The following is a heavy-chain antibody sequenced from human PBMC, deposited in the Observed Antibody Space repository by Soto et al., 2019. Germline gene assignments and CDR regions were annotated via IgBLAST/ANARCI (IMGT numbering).Heavy chain of an antibody. CDR3: ARDRPGDEGDAFDI. Sequence: EVQLVETGGGLIQPGGSLRLSCVASXLTVSSNYMNWVRQAPGKGLEWVSVLYSGGSTHYAGSVKGRFIISRDNSKNTLYLQMNSLRAEDTAVYYCARDRPGDEGDAFDIWGHGTMVTVSS. D-gene: IGHD3-10*01. CDR2: LYSGGST. V-gene: IGHV3-53*02. CDR1: XLTVSSNY. J-gene: IGHJ3*02.